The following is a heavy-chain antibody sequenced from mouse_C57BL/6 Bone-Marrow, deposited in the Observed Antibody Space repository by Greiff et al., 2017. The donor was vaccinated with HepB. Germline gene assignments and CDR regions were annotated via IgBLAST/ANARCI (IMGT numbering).Heavy chain of an antibody. V-gene: IGHV1-64*01. J-gene: IGHJ4*01. CDR3: AKIYDGYDYYAMDY. D-gene: IGHD2-3*01. CDR2: IHPNSGST. Sequence: QVQLKQPGAELVKPGASVKLSCKASGYTFTSYWMHWVKQRPGQGLEWIGMIHPNSGSTNYNEKFKSKATLTVDKSSSTAYMQLSSLTSEDSAVYYCAKIYDGYDYYAMDYWGQGTSVTVSS. CDR1: GYTFTSYW.